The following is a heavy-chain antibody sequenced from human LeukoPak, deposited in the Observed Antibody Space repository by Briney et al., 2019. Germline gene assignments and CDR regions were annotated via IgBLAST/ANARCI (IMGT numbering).Heavy chain of an antibody. V-gene: IGHV3-23*01. CDR1: GFTFSSYA. CDR3: ASDFLSGYYTAVFDY. Sequence: GGSLRLSCAASGFTFSSYAMSWVRQAPGKGLEWVSAISGSGGSTYYADSVKGRFTISRDNSKNTLYLQMNSLRAEDTAVYYCASDFLSGYYTAVFDYWGQGTLVTVSS. CDR2: ISGSGGST. D-gene: IGHD3-3*01. J-gene: IGHJ4*02.